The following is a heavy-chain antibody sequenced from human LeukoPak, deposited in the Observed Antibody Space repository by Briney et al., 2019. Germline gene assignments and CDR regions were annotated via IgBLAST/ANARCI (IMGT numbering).Heavy chain of an antibody. CDR3: ATETNGRHYDY. CDR1: GLTFSTSG. J-gene: IGHJ4*02. V-gene: IGHV3-21*06. CDR2: IGPTGSDR. D-gene: IGHD1-14*01. Sequence: GGSLRLTCTASGLTFSTSGFNWVRQAPGKGLEWVASIGPTGSDRYHADSIKGRFTISRDNANNFLYLQMNSLRAEDTAVYYCATETNGRHYDYWGQGTLLTVSS.